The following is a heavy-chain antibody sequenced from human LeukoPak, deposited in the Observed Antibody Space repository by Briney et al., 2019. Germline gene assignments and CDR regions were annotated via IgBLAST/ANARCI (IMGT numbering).Heavy chain of an antibody. Sequence: PGGSLRLSCAASGFTFSSYSMNWVRQAPGKGLEWVSSISSTSSYIYYADSVKGRFSISRDNARNSVYLQMNSLRAEDTAVYYCARDRGRGSSHNDYWGQGILVTVSS. J-gene: IGHJ4*02. V-gene: IGHV3-21*01. CDR2: ISSTSSYI. CDR1: GFTFSSYS. D-gene: IGHD2-15*01. CDR3: ARDRGRGSSHNDY.